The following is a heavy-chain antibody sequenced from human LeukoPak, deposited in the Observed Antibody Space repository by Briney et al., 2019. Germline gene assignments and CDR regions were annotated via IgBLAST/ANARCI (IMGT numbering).Heavy chain of an antibody. J-gene: IGHJ4*02. Sequence: SVKVSCKASGYTFTGYYLHWVRQAPGQGLEWMGGIVPIFGTANYAQKFQGRVTITADKSTSTAYMELSSLRSEDTAVYYCARASYGDYPTTSFDYWGQGTLVTVSS. V-gene: IGHV1-69*06. CDR3: ARASYGDYPTTSFDY. CDR1: GYTFTGYY. D-gene: IGHD4-17*01. CDR2: IVPIFGTA.